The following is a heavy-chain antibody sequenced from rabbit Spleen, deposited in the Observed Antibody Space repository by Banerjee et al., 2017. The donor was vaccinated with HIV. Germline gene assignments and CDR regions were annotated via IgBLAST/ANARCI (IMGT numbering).Heavy chain of an antibody. CDR1: GFSFSSSYY. CDR3: ARDTGSSFSTYGMDL. V-gene: IGHV1S45*01. CDR2: IRPATMAT. J-gene: IGHJ6*01. Sequence: EQLEESGGGLVKPEGSLTLTCTASGFSFSSSYYMRWVRQAPGKGLEWIGCIRPATMATWYASWAKGRFTLSKTSSTTVTLQMTSLTAADTATYFCARDTGSSFSTYGMDLWGPGTLVTVS. D-gene: IGHD8-1*01.